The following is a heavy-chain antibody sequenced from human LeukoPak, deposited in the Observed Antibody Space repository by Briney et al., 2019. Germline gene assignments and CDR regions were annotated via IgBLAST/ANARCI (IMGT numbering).Heavy chain of an antibody. J-gene: IGHJ4*02. D-gene: IGHD6-19*01. CDR3: AKAKNPADSSDCPYFDH. Sequence: GGSLRLSCAASGFTFDDYAMHWVRQAPGKGLEWVSLISWDGGSTYYADSVKGRFTISRDNSKNSLYLQMNSLRAEDTALYYCAKAKNPADSSDCPYFDHWGQGTLVTVSS. CDR2: ISWDGGST. CDR1: GFTFDDYA. V-gene: IGHV3-43D*03.